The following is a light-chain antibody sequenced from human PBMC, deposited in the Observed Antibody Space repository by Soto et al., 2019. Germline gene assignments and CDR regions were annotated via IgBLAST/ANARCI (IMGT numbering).Light chain of an antibody. V-gene: IGLV2-23*02. CDR1: SSDVGSYNL. J-gene: IGLJ2*01. Sequence: QSALTQPASVSGSPGQSITISCTGTSSDVGSYNLVSWYQQHPGKVPKLLIYEVSKRPSGVSNRFSGSKSGNTASLTVSGLQAEDEADYYCCSYAGSGLGVFGGGTKVTVL. CDR3: CSYAGSGLGV. CDR2: EVS.